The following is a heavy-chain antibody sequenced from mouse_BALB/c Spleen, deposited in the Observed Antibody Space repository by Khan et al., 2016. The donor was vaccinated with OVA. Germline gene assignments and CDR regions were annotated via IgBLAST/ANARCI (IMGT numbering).Heavy chain of an antibody. Sequence: QVQLKQSGPGLLQPSQSLSITCTVSGFSLTTYGVHWVRQSPGKGLEWLGLKWSGGNTDYNTAFISRLSISKDNSKSQVFFKMNSLQADDTAIYYCARNSYMYDFTYWGQGTLVTVSA. J-gene: IGHJ3*01. CDR1: GFSLTTYG. V-gene: IGHV2-4-1*01. CDR2: KWSGGNT. D-gene: IGHD2-14*01. CDR3: ARNSYMYDFTY.